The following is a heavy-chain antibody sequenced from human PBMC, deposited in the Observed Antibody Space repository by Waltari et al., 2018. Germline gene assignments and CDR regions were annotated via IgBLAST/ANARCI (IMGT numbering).Heavy chain of an antibody. CDR3: ARGSSSWYNY. J-gene: IGHJ4*02. V-gene: IGHV4-59*11. D-gene: IGHD6-13*01. Sequence: QVQLQESGPGLVKPSETLSLTCTVSGGSISSHYWSWIRQPPGKGLEWIGNIYYSGSTNYNPSFKSRVTISVDTSKNQFSLKLSSVTAADTAVYYCARGSSSWYNYWGQGTLVTVSS. CDR2: IYYSGST. CDR1: GGSISSHY.